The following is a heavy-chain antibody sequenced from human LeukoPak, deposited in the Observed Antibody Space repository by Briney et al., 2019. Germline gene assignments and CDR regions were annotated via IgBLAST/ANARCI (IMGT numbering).Heavy chain of an antibody. CDR2: INPSGGTT. V-gene: IGHV1-46*01. J-gene: IGHJ4*02. Sequence: ASVKVSCKASGYTFTSYHMHWVRQAPGQGLEWMGIINPSGGTTNYAQKLQGRVTMTTDTSTSTAYMELRSLRSDDTAVYYCARDRIVGATTGIFDYWGQGTLVTVSS. CDR3: ARDRIVGATTGIFDY. CDR1: GYTFTSYH. D-gene: IGHD1-26*01.